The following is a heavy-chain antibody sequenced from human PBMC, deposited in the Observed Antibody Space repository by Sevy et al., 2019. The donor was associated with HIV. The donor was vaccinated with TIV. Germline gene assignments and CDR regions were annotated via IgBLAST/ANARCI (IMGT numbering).Heavy chain of an antibody. J-gene: IGHJ6*03. CDR1: GFTFSSYA. D-gene: IGHD3-10*01. CDR2: ISGSGGST. CDR3: AKNVGSGSYPAYYYYYYMDV. Sequence: GGSLRLSCAASGFTFSSYAMSWVRQAPGKGLEWVSAISGSGGSTYYADSVKGRFTISRDNSKNTLYLQMNSLRAEDTAVYYCAKNVGSGSYPAYYYYYYMDVWGKGTTVTVSS. V-gene: IGHV3-23*01.